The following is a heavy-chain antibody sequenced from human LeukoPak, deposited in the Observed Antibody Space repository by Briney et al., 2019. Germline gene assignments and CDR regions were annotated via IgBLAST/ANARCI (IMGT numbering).Heavy chain of an antibody. V-gene: IGHV3-9*03. CDR1: GFTFSSYG. J-gene: IGHJ6*03. Sequence: GGSLRLSCAASGFTFSSYGMHWVRQAPGKGLEWVSGISWNSGSIGYADSVKGRFTISGDNAKNSLYLQMNSLRAEDMALYYCARSAYYYYMDVWGKGTTVTVSS. CDR2: ISWNSGSI. CDR3: ARSAYYYYMDV.